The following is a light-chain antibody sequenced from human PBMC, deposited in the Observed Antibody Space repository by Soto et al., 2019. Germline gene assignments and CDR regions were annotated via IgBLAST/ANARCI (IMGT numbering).Light chain of an antibody. Sequence: QSALTQPPSVSGAPGQRVTISCTGSSSNIGTGYDVHWYQQLPGTAPKLLIYGNSNRPSGVPDRFSGSKSGTSASLAITGLQAEDEADYYCQSYDSSLSGLYVFRTGTKVTVL. J-gene: IGLJ1*01. CDR3: QSYDSSLSGLYV. CDR2: GNS. CDR1: SSNIGTGYD. V-gene: IGLV1-40*01.